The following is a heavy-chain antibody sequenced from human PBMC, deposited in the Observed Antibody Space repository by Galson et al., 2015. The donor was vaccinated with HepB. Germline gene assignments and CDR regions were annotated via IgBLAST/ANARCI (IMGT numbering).Heavy chain of an antibody. V-gene: IGHV3-30*09. Sequence: SLRLSCAASEITVTTYAMHWVRQAPGKGLEWVAVISFDGSIEYYADSVKGRFAISRDNSNNTVYLQMNSLRVEDTAVYYCSRDVGGSSWNWFAPWGQGSLVTVAS. CDR2: ISFDGSIE. CDR1: EITVTTYA. J-gene: IGHJ5*02. D-gene: IGHD6-13*01. CDR3: SRDVGGSSWNWFAP.